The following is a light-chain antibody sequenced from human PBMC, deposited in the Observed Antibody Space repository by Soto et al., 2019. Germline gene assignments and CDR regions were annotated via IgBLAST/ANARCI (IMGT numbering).Light chain of an antibody. J-gene: IGKJ2*01. CDR3: QQYYSTPYT. CDR1: QSVLYSSNNKNY. V-gene: IGKV4-1*01. Sequence: DIVMTQSPDSLAVSLGERATINCKSGQSVLYSSNNKNYLAWYQQKPGQPPKLLIYWASTRESGVPDRFSGSGSGTDFTLTISSLQAEDLAVYYCQQYYSTPYTFGQGTKLEIK. CDR2: WAS.